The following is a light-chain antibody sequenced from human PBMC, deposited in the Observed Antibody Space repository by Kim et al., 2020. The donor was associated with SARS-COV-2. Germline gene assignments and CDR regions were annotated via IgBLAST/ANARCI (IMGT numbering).Light chain of an antibody. J-gene: IGKJ1*01. CDR1: QSVSSN. CDR2: GAS. Sequence: SVRPGERATLSCRASQSVSSNLVWYQQKPGQAPRLLIYGASTRATGVPARFSGSGSGTEFTLTISSLQSEDFAVYYCQQYNNFRTFGQGTKVDIK. CDR3: QQYNNFRT. V-gene: IGKV3-15*01.